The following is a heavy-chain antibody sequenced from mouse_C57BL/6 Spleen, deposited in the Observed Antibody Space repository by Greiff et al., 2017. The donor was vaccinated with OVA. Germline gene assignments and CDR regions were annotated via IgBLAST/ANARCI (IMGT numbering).Heavy chain of an antibody. CDR1: GYSITSGYD. Sequence: EVQLVESGPGMVKPSQSLSLTCTVTGYSITSGYDWHWIRHFPGNKLEWMGYISYSGSTNYNPSLKSRISITHDTSKNHFFLKLNSVTTEDTATYYCARGDSSGSFAYWGQGTLVTVSA. V-gene: IGHV3-1*01. D-gene: IGHD3-2*02. J-gene: IGHJ3*01. CDR2: ISYSGST. CDR3: ARGDSSGSFAY.